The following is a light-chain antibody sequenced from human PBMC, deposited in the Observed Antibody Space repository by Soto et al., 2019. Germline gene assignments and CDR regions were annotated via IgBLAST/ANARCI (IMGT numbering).Light chain of an antibody. V-gene: IGLV2-14*01. CDR3: SSYTSSSTFYVV. CDR2: DVS. Sequence: QSALTQPASVSGSPGQSITISCTGTSSDVGGYNYVSWYQQHPGKAPKLMIYDVSNRPSGVSNRFSGSKSGNTASLTISGLQAEDEAHYYCSSYTSSSTFYVVFGGGTKLTVL. CDR1: SSDVGGYNY. J-gene: IGLJ2*01.